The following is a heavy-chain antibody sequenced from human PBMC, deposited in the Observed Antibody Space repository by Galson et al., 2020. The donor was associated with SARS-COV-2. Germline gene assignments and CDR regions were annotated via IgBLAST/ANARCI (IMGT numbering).Heavy chain of an antibody. Sequence: GGSLRLSCAASGFTFSDYYFSWIRQAPGKGLEWVSYISASGTAMYYADSVKGRFTFSRDSAKNSLYLQMYSLRAEDTALYYCAREGCSSDDCFPEYYFDCWGQGTPVTVSS. CDR1: GFTFSDYY. CDR2: ISASGTAM. J-gene: IGHJ4*02. D-gene: IGHD2-2*01. CDR3: AREGCSSDDCFPEYYFDC. V-gene: IGHV3-11*01.